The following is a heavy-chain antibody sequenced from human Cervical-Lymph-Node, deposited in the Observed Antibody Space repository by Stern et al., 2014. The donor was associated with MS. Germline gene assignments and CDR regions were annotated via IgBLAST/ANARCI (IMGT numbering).Heavy chain of an antibody. CDR2: IHTFTGRT. V-gene: IGHV1-18*01. CDR1: GDTFRSYG. D-gene: IGHD3-10*01. Sequence: VQLVESGAEVKKPGASVKVSCKASGDTFRSYGISWERQAPVQGLEWMGWIHTFTGRTTFAHKLQCRVTMTIDTSKSTAYMDLSILRSDDTAVYFFARGLLVIENAFDIWGQGTMVTVSS. J-gene: IGHJ3*02. CDR3: ARGLLVIENAFDI.